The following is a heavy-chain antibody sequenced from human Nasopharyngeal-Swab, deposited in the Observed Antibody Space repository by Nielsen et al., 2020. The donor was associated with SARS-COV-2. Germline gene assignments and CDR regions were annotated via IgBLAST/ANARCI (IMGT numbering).Heavy chain of an antibody. V-gene: IGHV4-59*13. J-gene: IGHJ6*02. CDR1: SDSISPYF. CDR3: ARIDGWGAMDV. CDR2: ISHSGST. Sequence: SETLSLTCTVSSDSISPYFWNWIRQPPGMGLEWIGYISHSGSTNYTPSLKSRVTISIDTSKKQLSLKLRSVTAADTAVYYSARIDGWGAMDVWGQGTTVTVSS. D-gene: IGHD3-10*01.